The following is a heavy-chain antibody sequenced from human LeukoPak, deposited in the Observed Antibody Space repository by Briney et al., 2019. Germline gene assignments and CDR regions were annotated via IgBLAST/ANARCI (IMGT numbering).Heavy chain of an antibody. CDR1: GFNFGDYA. D-gene: IGHD3-10*01. CDR3: TRGQKYYYGSGTYYFLFDY. CDR2: IRSKAYGGTT. Sequence: TGGSLRLSCTPSGFNFGDYAKSWVRQAPGKGLEWVGFIRSKAYGGTTEYAASVKGRFTISRDDSKTIAYLQMNSLKTEDTAVYYCTRGQKYYYGSGTYYFLFDYWGQGTLVTVSS. V-gene: IGHV3-49*04. J-gene: IGHJ4*02.